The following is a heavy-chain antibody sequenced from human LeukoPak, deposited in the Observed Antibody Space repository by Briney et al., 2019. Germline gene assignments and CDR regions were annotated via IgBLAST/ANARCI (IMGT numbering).Heavy chain of an antibody. CDR3: ARQYCSGGSCYYFAYYFDY. J-gene: IGHJ4*02. V-gene: IGHV4-39*01. D-gene: IGHD2-15*01. CDR1: GGSISSSSYY. CDR2: IYYSGST. Sequence: PSETLSLTCTVSGGSISSSSYYWGWIRRPPGKGLEWIGSIYYSGSTYYNPSLKSRVTISVDTSKNQFSLKLSSVTAADTAVYYCARQYCSGGSCYYFAYYFDYWGQGTLVTVSS.